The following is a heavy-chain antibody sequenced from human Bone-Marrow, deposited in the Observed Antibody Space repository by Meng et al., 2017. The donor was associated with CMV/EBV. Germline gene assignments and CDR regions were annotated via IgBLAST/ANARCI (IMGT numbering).Heavy chain of an antibody. V-gene: IGHV1-2*02. CDR3: ASAIVEVPAAIPNY. CDR1: GYMFSGYS. CDR2: INPNSGGT. Sequence: ASVKVSCKASGYMFSGYSVHWVRQAPGQGLEWMGSINPNSGGTNYAQRFQGRVTMTRDTSVSTAYMELSGLTSDDTAVYFCASAIVEVPAAIPNYWGHGTLVTVSS. J-gene: IGHJ4*01. D-gene: IGHD2-2*01.